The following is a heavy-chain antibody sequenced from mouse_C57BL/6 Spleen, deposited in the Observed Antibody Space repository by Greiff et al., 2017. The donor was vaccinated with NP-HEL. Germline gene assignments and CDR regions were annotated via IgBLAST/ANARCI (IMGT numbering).Heavy chain of an antibody. D-gene: IGHD1-1*01. CDR1: GYTFTSYW. J-gene: IGHJ1*03. Sequence: QVQLQQPGAELVMPGASVKLSCKASGYTFTSYWMHWVKQRPGQGLEWIGEIDPSDSYTNYNQKFKGKSTLTVDKSSSTAYMQLSSLTSEDSAVYYCARYYGSSPWYCDVWGTGTTVTVSS. CDR3: ARYYGSSPWYCDV. V-gene: IGHV1-69*01. CDR2: IDPSDSYT.